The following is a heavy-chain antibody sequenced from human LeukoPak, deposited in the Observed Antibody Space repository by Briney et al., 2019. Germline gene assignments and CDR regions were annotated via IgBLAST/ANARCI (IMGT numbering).Heavy chain of an antibody. CDR2: MNPNSGNT. J-gene: IGHJ4*02. CDR3: ARSYSGSYWFDY. D-gene: IGHD1-26*01. CDR1: GYTFTSYD. Sequence: GASVKVSCKASGYTFTSYDINWVRQATGQGLEWMGWMNPNSGNTGYAQKFQGRVTITRNASISTAYMELSSLRSEDTAVYYCARSYSGSYWFDYWGREPWSPSPQ. V-gene: IGHV1-8*03.